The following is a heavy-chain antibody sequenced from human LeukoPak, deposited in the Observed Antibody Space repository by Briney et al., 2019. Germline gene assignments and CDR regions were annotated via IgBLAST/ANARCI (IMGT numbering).Heavy chain of an antibody. J-gene: IGHJ4*02. Sequence: ETLSLTCAVYGGSFSGYFWSWIRQSPGKGLEWVANINQDGSEKYYVDSVKGRFTISRDNAENSLNLQMNTLRAEDTAVYYCAKDWDSWGQGTLVTVSS. CDR2: INQDGSEK. CDR3: AKDWDS. CDR1: GGSFSGYF. V-gene: IGHV3-7*01.